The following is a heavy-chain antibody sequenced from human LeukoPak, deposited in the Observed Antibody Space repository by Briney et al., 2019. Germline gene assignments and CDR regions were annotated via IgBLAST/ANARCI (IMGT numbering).Heavy chain of an antibody. J-gene: IGHJ4*02. CDR2: IIPILGIA. CDR3: ARCNRDFGDSRIDY. CDR1: GGTFSSYA. D-gene: IGHD4-17*01. V-gene: IGHV1-69*04. Sequence: ASVKVSCKASGGTFSSYAISWVRQAPGQGLEWMGRIIPILGIANYAQKFQGRVTITADKSTSTAYMELSSLGSEDTAVYYCARCNRDFGDSRIDYWGQGTLVSVSS.